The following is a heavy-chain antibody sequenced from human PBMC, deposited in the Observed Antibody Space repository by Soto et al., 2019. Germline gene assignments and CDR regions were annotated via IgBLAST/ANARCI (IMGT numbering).Heavy chain of an antibody. D-gene: IGHD5-12*01. J-gene: IGHJ4*02. CDR3: VGSGSEYSGPFDY. CDR1: GFTFSTYS. CDR2: ISGSGSTR. Sequence: GGSLRLSCAASGFTFSTYSMHWVRQAPGKGLEWVSYISGSGSTRYYADSVKGRFTISRDNAEKSVYLQMNSLRAEDTAVYYCVGSGSEYSGPFDYWGQGTLVTVSS. V-gene: IGHV3-48*04.